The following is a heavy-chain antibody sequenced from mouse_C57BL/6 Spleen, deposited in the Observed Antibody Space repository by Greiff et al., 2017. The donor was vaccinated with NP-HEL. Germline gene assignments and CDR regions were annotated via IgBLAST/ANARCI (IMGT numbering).Heavy chain of an antibody. J-gene: IGHJ2*01. CDR3: ARHGSGLYYDY. CDR2: IDPSDSYT. V-gene: IGHV1-59*01. CDR1: GYTFTSYW. D-gene: IGHD1-1*01. Sequence: QVQLQQPGAELVRPGTSVKLSCKASGYTFTSYWMHWVKQRPGQGLEWIGVIDPSDSYTNYNQKFKGKATLTVDTSSSTAYMQLSSLTSEDSAVYYGARHGSGLYYDYRGNGTTLTVSS.